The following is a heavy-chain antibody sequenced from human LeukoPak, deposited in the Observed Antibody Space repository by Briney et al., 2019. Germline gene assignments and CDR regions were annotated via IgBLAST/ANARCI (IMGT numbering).Heavy chain of an antibody. Sequence: PSETLSLTCTVSGGSISSSSYYWGWIRQPPGKGLEWIGSIYYSGSTYYNPSLKSRVTISVDTSKNQFSLKLSSVTAADTAVYYCARRRHDYGDYYFDYWGQGTLVIVSS. CDR2: IYYSGST. V-gene: IGHV4-39*07. D-gene: IGHD4-17*01. J-gene: IGHJ4*02. CDR3: ARRRHDYGDYYFDY. CDR1: GGSISSSSYY.